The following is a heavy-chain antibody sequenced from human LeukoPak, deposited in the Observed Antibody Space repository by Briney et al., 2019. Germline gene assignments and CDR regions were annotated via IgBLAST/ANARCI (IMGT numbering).Heavy chain of an antibody. CDR3: ASGYYYDSSGYFWV. V-gene: IGHV3-30*04. Sequence: GGSLRLSCAASGFTFSSYAMHWVRQAPGKGLEWVAVISYDGSNKYYADSVKGRLTISRDNSKNTLYLQMNSLRAEDTAVYYCASGYYYDSSGYFWVWGQGTLVTVSS. CDR1: GFTFSSYA. J-gene: IGHJ4*02. D-gene: IGHD3-22*01. CDR2: ISYDGSNK.